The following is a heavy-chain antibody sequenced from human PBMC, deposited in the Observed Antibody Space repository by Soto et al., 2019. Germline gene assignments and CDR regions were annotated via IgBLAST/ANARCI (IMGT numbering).Heavy chain of an antibody. CDR1: GGSISSGGYY. J-gene: IGHJ6*03. V-gene: IGHV4-31*03. Sequence: TSETLSLTCTVSGGSISSGGYYWSWIRQHPGKGLEWIGYIYYSGSTYYNPSLKSRATISVDTSKNQFSLKLSSVTAADTAVYYCALYYDFWSGLFPHYYMDVWGKGTTVTVSS. CDR3: ALYYDFWSGLFPHYYMDV. D-gene: IGHD3-3*01. CDR2: IYYSGST.